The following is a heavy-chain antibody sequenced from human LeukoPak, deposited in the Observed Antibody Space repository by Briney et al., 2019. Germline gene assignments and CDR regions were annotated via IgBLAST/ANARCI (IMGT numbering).Heavy chain of an antibody. CDR2: IYPSDSDT. CDR3: ARRTPGVGATAEY. V-gene: IGHV5-51*01. J-gene: IGHJ4*02. D-gene: IGHD1-26*01. CDR1: GYSFSTNW. Sequence: GESLKISCKGSGYSFSTNWIGWVRQMPGKGLEWMGLIYPSDSDTRYNPSFQGQVTISADRSISTTSLQWRSLKASDTATYYCARRTPGVGATAEYWGQGTLVTVSS.